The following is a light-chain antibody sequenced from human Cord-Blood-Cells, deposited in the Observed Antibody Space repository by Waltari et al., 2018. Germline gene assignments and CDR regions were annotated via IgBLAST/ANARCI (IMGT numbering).Light chain of an antibody. CDR1: VLANKN. CDR2: KDS. Sequence: SYDLPHPSSVSLSPGQAARTTCPGDVLANKNARWFQQKPAQAPVLVIYKDSERPSGIPARFSGSSSGTTVTLTISGAQVEDEADYYCYSAADNNVVFGGGTKLTVL. J-gene: IGLJ2*01. CDR3: YSAADNNVV. V-gene: IGLV3-27*01.